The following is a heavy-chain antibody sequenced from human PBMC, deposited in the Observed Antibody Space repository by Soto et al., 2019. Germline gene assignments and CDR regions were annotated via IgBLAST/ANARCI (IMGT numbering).Heavy chain of an antibody. J-gene: IGHJ4*02. D-gene: IGHD3-9*01. Sequence: TLSLPCTVSGGSINSASHSWGWVRQSPGKGLEWIVYSYHSGSSYYNPSLQSRVTISVDRSKAQFYLTLTSVTAADTAVYFCARARYYDWCFDIWGLGTPVTVSS. CDR2: SYHSGSS. CDR3: ARARYYDWCFDI. CDR1: GGSINSASHS. V-gene: IGHV4-30-2*06.